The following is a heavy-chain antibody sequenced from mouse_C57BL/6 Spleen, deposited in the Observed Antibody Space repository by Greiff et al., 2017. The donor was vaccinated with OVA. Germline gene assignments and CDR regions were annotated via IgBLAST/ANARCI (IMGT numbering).Heavy chain of an antibody. CDR2: LYPGSGST. Sequence: QVQLQQPGAELVKPGASVKMSCKASGYTFTSYWITWVKQRPGQGLEWIGDLYPGSGSTNYNEKFKSKATLTVDTSSSTAYMQLSSLTSEDSAVYYCARGDLLRYYFDYWGQGTTLTVSS. V-gene: IGHV1-55*01. D-gene: IGHD1-1*01. CDR1: GYTFTSYW. CDR3: ARGDLLRYYFDY. J-gene: IGHJ2*01.